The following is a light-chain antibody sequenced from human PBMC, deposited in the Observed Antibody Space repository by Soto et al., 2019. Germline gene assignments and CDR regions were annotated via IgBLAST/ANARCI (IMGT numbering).Light chain of an antibody. Sequence: QSVLTQPASVSGSPGQSITISCTGSSSDVGGYNFVSWYQQHPGKAPKLMIYEVSNRPSGVSNRFSGSKSGNTASLTISGLPAEDEADYYFTSYSTSNSYVFGAGTKLTVL. J-gene: IGLJ1*01. CDR3: TSYSTSNSYV. V-gene: IGLV2-14*01. CDR1: SSDVGGYNF. CDR2: EVS.